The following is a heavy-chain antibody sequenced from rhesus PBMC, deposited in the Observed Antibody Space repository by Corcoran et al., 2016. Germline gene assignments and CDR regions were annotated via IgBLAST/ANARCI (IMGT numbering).Heavy chain of an antibody. CDR2: IYWNDSK. CDR1: GFSISTTGTG. J-gene: IGHJ4*01. CDR3: ARVGIQLQNYYFDY. V-gene: IGHV2-95*01. Sequence: QVTLKESGPALVKPTQTLTLTCTFSGFSISTTGTGVGWIRQPPGKALEWLASIYWNDSKYYSTPLQSRRPTAKDTSKTQVVLTMPNRDPVDTATYYGARVGIQLQNYYFDYWGQGVLVTVSS. D-gene: IGHD5-12*01.